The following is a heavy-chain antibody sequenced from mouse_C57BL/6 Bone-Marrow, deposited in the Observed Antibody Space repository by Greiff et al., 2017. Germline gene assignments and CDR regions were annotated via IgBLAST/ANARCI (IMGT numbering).Heavy chain of an antibody. CDR3: ARYRLNYFDY. CDR2: IYPAGSYT. Sequence: VKLPQPGAELVRPGTSVKLSCKASGYTFTNYWIGWAKQRPGHGLEWIGEIYPAGSYTNYNEKFKGKSTLPADKSSSTAYMQFSSLTSEDSAIYYGARYRLNYFDYWGQGTTLTVSS. V-gene: IGHV1-63*01. J-gene: IGHJ2*01. D-gene: IGHD2-12*01. CDR1: GYTFTNYW.